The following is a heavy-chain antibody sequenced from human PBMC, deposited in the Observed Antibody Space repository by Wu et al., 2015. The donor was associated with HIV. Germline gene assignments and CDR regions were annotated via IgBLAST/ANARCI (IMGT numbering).Heavy chain of an antibody. CDR1: GYTFTSYG. CDR2: ISGYNGNT. J-gene: IGHJ4*02. V-gene: IGHV1-18*01. D-gene: IGHD3-9*01. Sequence: QVQLVQSGGEVKKPGASVKVSCKASGYTFTSYGISWVRQSPGQGLEWMGWISGYNGNTDYAQKFQGRVTVTTDTSTNTAYMELRRLRSDDTAVYYCARGLRDILTGYYSAFDYWGQGTLVIISS. CDR3: ARGLRDILTGYYSAFDY.